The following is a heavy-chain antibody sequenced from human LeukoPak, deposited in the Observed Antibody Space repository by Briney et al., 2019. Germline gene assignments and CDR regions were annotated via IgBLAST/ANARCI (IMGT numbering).Heavy chain of an antibody. CDR1: GYTFTSYG. J-gene: IGHJ6*03. D-gene: IGHD4-11*01. CDR3: ARATVSEYSRYYYYYYMDV. CDR2: ISAYNGNT. V-gene: IGHV1-18*01. Sequence: GASVKVSRKASGYTFTSYGISWVRQAPGQGLEWMGWISAYNGNTNYAQKLQGRVTMTTDTSTSTAYMELRSLRSDDTAVYYCARATVSEYSRYYYYYYMDVWGKGTTVTVSS.